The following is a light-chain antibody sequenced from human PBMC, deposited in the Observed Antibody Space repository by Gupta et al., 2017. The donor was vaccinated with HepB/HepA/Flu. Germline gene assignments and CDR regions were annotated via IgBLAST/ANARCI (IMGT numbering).Light chain of an antibody. CDR1: QSISNW. CDR2: KAS. V-gene: IGKV1-5*03. J-gene: IGKJ1*01. CDR3: QQYNSYPWT. Sequence: DIQMTQSPSTLSASVGDRVTITCRASQSISNWLAWYQQKPGKAPNLLIYKASSLKTGVPSRFSGSGSGTEFTLTISSLQPDDFATYYCQQYNSYPWTFGQGTKVEMK.